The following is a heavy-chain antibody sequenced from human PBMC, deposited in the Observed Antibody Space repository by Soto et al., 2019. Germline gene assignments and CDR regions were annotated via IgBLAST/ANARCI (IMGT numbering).Heavy chain of an antibody. Sequence: GGSLRLSCAASGFMFSNYGMHWVRQAPGKGLEWVAVIWYDGSDQYYADSVKGRFTISRDNSKNTLHLQMNSLRVEDTVVYFCARDPDQPLLQHFDYWGQGTLVTVSS. D-gene: IGHD2-2*01. J-gene: IGHJ4*02. CDR3: ARDPDQPLLQHFDY. V-gene: IGHV3-33*01. CDR1: GFMFSNYG. CDR2: IWYDGSDQ.